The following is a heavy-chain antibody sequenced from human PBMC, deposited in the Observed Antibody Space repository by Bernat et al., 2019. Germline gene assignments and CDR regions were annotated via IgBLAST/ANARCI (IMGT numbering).Heavy chain of an antibody. J-gene: IGHJ6*04. V-gene: IGHV3-48*01. Sequence: EVQLVESGGGLVQPGGSLRLSCAASGFIFSSYSMNWVRQAPGKGLEWVSHISSTSRTIYYGDSVKGRFTISRDNAKNSLYLQMNSLRAEDTAVYYCASDVMRQLGYSYYGMDVWGKGTTVTVSS. CDR2: ISSTSRTI. CDR1: GFIFSSYS. CDR3: ASDVMRQLGYSYYGMDV. D-gene: IGHD3-16*01.